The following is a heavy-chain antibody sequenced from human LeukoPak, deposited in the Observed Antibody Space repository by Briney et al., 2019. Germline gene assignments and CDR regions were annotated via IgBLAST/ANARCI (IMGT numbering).Heavy chain of an antibody. V-gene: IGHV3-66*01. CDR3: ARVTIFGVSMDY. CDR1: GFNASSKY. J-gene: IGHJ4*02. CDR2: IYSGGTS. Sequence: AGSLSLSCAASGFNASSKYMSWVRHAPGKGLEWVSVIYSGGTSNYADSVKGRLTISRDNSKNTLYLQMNSLRAEDTAAYYCARVTIFGVSMDYWGQGTLV. D-gene: IGHD3-3*01.